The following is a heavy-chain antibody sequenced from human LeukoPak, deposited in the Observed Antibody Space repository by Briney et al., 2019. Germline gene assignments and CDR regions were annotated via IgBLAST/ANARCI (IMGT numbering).Heavy chain of an antibody. CDR3: ARESGIAAALGL. Sequence: GGSLRLSCAASGFTFSSYWMHWVRQAPGKGLVWVSRINTDGSSTSYADSVKGRFTISRDNAKNTPYLQMNSLRAEETGVYYCARESGIAAALGLWGQGTLVTVSS. V-gene: IGHV3-74*01. D-gene: IGHD6-13*01. CDR2: INTDGSST. CDR1: GFTFSSYW. J-gene: IGHJ4*02.